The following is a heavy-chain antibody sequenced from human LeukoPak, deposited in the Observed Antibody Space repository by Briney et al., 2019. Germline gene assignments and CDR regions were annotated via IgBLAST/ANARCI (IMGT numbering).Heavy chain of an antibody. D-gene: IGHD2-2*02. CDR3: ARDYPIVVVPAAIQNWFDP. Sequence: SETLSPTCTVSGGSISSSSYYWGWIRQPAGKGLEWIGRIYTSGSTNYNPSLKSRVTMSVDTSKNQFSLKLSSVTAADTAVYYCARDYPIVVVPAAIQNWFDPWGQGTLVTVSS. CDR1: GGSISSSSYY. CDR2: IYTSGST. V-gene: IGHV4-61*02. J-gene: IGHJ5*02.